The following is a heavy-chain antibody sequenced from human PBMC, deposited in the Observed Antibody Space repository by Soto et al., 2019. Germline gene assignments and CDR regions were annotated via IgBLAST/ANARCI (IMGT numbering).Heavy chain of an antibody. CDR2: INTDDSNS. CDR1: GFTFNKYW. CDR3: TRDPELLQGWSAFDV. V-gene: IGHV3-74*01. Sequence: GGSLRLSCAASGFTFNKYWMHWVRQVPGKGLEWVSHINTDDSNSHYADSVKGRFTISRDNSRNTLDLHMTSLRVEDTAVYYCTRDPELLQGWSAFDVWGQGTMVTV. J-gene: IGHJ3*01. D-gene: IGHD6-19*01.